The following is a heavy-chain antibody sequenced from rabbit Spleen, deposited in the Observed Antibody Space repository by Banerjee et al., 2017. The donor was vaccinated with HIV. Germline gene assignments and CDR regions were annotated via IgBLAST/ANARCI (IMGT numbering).Heavy chain of an antibody. CDR2: INTVTGKS. V-gene: IGHV1S45*01. D-gene: IGHD1-1*01. CDR1: GVSFSDKDL. CDR3: ARSSGNVNRNFKL. Sequence: EQLEESGGGLVKPEGSLTLTCKASGVSFSDKDLMCWVRQAPGKGLEWIACINTVTGKSVYASWAKGRFIMSKASSPPVTLQMTSMTVSDTATYFCARSSGNVNRNFKLWGPGTLVTVS. J-gene: IGHJ4*01.